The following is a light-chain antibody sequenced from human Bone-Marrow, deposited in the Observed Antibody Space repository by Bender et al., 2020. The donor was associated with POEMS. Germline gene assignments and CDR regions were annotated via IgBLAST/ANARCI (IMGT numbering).Light chain of an antibody. Sequence: QSALTQPASVSGSPGQSITISCTGTSTDVGSYNVVSWYQQHPGKAPKLMIYEVSKRPSGVSNRFSGSKSGNTASLTISGLQAEDEADYYCCSYAGSSTFGVVFGGGTKLTVL. V-gene: IGLV2-23*02. CDR3: CSYAGSSTFGVV. CDR2: EVS. J-gene: IGLJ2*01. CDR1: STDVGSYNV.